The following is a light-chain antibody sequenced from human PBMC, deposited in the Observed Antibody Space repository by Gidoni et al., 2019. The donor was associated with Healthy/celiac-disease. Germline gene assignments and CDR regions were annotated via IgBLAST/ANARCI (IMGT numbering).Light chain of an antibody. CDR1: KLGDKY. Sequence: SYELTQPPSVSVPPGQTASINCSGDKLGDKYACWYQQKPGQSPVLVIYQDSKRPSGIPERFSGSNSGNTATLTIRGTQAMDEADYYCQACDSSTVVFGGGTKLTVL. CDR3: QACDSSTVV. V-gene: IGLV3-1*01. CDR2: QDS. J-gene: IGLJ2*01.